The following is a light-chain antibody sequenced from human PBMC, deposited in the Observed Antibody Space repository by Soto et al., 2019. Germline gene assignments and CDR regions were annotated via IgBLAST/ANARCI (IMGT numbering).Light chain of an antibody. CDR2: GAS. CDR3: QKYYSAPPT. Sequence: DIQLTQSPSSLSASVGDRVTITCRASQGISTFVAWYQQKPGQVPKLLIHGASTLQSGVPSRFSGSGSGTDFTLSISRLQPEDVGTFYCQKYYSAPPTFGHGTRVQIK. J-gene: IGKJ1*01. CDR1: QGISTF. V-gene: IGKV1-27*01.